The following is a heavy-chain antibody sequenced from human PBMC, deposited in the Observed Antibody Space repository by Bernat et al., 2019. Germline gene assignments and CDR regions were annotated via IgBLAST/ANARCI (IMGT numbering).Heavy chain of an antibody. Sequence: QVQLVESGGGVVQPGRSLRLSCAASVFTFSSYGMHWVRQAPGKGLEWVAVIWYDGSNKYYGDSVQGRFTISRDNSSTTLYLQMKSMRAEDTAVYYCARNTYYYDSSGYLSDSWGQGTLVTVSS. CDR2: IWYDGSNK. V-gene: IGHV3-33*01. D-gene: IGHD3-22*01. CDR3: ARNTYYYDSSGYLSDS. J-gene: IGHJ4*02. CDR1: VFTFSSYG.